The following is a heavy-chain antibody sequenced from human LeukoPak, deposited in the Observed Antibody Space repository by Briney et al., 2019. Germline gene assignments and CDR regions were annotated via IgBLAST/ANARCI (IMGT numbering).Heavy chain of an antibody. J-gene: IGHJ5*02. CDR3: AIPPGERSWFDP. CDR2: INTDGSST. Sequence: GGSLRLSCAASGFTFSSYWMHWVRQAPGKGLVWVSRINTDGSSTSYADSVKGRFTISRDNSKNTLYLQMNSLRAEDTAVYYCAIPPGERSWFDPWGQGTLVTVSS. CDR1: GFTFSSYW. D-gene: IGHD1-26*01. V-gene: IGHV3-74*01.